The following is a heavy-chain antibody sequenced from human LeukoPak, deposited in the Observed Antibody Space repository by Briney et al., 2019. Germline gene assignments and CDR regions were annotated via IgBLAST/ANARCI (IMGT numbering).Heavy chain of an antibody. CDR2: ISSSSSDI. CDR1: ELTFSSYS. J-gene: IGHJ4*02. D-gene: IGHD2-2*01. V-gene: IGHV3-48*01. CDR3: ARDSTREEFDY. Sequence: GGSLRLSCAASELTFSSYSMNWVRQAPGKGLEWVAFISSSSSDIYYADSVKGRFTISRDNAKNSLNLQMNSLRAEDTAIYYCARDSTREEFDYWGQGTLVTVSS.